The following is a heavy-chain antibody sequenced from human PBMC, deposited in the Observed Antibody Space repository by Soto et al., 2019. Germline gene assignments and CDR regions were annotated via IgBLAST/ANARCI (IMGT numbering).Heavy chain of an antibody. Sequence: PXDSLTISGKGSGYSFTTYWIGWVRQMPGKGLEWMGIIDPGDSETKYSPSFQGQVTISADKSINTAYLQWSSLKASDTAMYYCARLGQGGYVQGMDVWGQGTTVTVSS. J-gene: IGHJ6*02. CDR2: IDPGDSET. D-gene: IGHD5-12*01. CDR1: GYSFTTYW. CDR3: ARLGQGGYVQGMDV. V-gene: IGHV5-51*01.